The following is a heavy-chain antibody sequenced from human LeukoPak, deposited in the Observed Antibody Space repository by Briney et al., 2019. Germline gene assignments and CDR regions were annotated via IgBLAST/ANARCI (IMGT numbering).Heavy chain of an antibody. V-gene: IGHV4-4*07. CDR1: GGSISTYY. Sequence: SETLSLTCTVSGGSISTYYWSLIRQPAGKGLEWIGRIYASGDTNYNPSLKSRVTMSLDTSKNQFSLRLTSVTAADTAVYYCAREYSSSSGKNAFDVWGQGTMVTVSS. D-gene: IGHD6-6*01. CDR2: IYASGDT. CDR3: AREYSSSSGKNAFDV. J-gene: IGHJ3*01.